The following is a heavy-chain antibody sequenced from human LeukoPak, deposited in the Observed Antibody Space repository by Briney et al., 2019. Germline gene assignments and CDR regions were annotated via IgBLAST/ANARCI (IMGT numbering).Heavy chain of an antibody. D-gene: IGHD3-3*01. CDR3: ARDIYDFWSGYLVPDV. J-gene: IGHJ6*04. V-gene: IGHV4-39*07. Sequence: SETLSLTCTVSGGSISSSSYYWGWIRQPPGKALEWIGSIYYSGSTYYNPSLKSRVTISVDTSKNQFSLKLSSVTAAGTAVYYCARDIYDFWSGYLVPDVWGKGTTVTVSS. CDR2: IYYSGST. CDR1: GGSISSSSYY.